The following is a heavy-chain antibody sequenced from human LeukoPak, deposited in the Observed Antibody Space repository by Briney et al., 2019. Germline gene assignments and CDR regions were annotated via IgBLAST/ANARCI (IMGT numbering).Heavy chain of an antibody. V-gene: IGHV3-23*01. CDR3: AKGFRLPDY. D-gene: IGHD3-10*01. CDR1: GFTFSSYA. Sequence: GGSLRLSCAASGFTFSSYAMSWVRQAPGKGLEWVSAISGSGGSTYFADSVKGRFTISRDNSKNTLYMQMNRLRAEDTAVYYCAKGFRLPDYWGQGTLVTVSS. CDR2: ISGSGGST. J-gene: IGHJ4*02.